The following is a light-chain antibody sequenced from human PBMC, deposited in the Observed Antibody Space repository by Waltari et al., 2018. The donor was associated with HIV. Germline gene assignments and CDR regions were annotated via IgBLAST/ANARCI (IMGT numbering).Light chain of an antibody. J-gene: IGLJ3*02. CDR2: RDD. CDR3: AAGDDSLSGWV. CDR1: SSNIGSNY. V-gene: IGLV1-47*01. Sequence: QSVLTQPPSASGTPGQRVTISCSGSSSNIGSNYVYWYQQLPGTAPKLLSYRDDQRPEGVPARFSGSKSGTSASLGISGLRSEDEADYYCAAGDDSLSGWVFGGGTKLTVL.